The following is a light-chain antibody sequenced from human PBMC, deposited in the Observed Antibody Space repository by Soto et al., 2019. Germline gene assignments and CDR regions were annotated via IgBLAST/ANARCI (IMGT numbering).Light chain of an antibody. CDR1: QSVSSK. Sequence: DIVMTQSPATLSVSPGEGATLSCRASQSVSSKLAWYQQKPGQAPRLLIYGASARAPGIPGRFSGSGSGTEFTLTINSLQSEDFAVYYCQQYSDWPRTFGPGTKVDVK. CDR2: GAS. V-gene: IGKV3D-15*01. J-gene: IGKJ3*01. CDR3: QQYSDWPRT.